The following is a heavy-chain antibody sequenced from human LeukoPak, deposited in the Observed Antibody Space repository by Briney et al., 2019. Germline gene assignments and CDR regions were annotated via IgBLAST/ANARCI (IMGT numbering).Heavy chain of an antibody. CDR2: IYYGGST. J-gene: IGHJ6*03. CDR1: GGSISSYS. D-gene: IGHD6-13*01. V-gene: IGHV4-39*07. CDR3: ARTTEAHSWRTRYYDYYMDV. Sequence: SETLSLTCTVSGGSISSYSWGWTRQPPGKGLEWIGTIYYGGSTYYNPSLKSRVTISVDTSKNQFSLKLSSVTAADTAVYYCARTTEAHSWRTRYYDYYMDVWGKGTTVTVSS.